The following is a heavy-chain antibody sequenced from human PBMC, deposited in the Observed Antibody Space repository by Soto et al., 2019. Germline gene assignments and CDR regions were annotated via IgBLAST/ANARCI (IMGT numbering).Heavy chain of an antibody. CDR1: GYTFTSYD. D-gene: IGHD5-12*01. J-gene: IGHJ5*02. V-gene: IGHV1-8*01. Sequence: QVQLVQSGAEVKKPGASVKVSCKASGYTFTSYDINWVRQATGQGLEWMGWMNPNSGNTGYAQKFQGRVTMTRNTSISTAYMELSSLRSEETAVYYCARVLSWDIVATLPIAWGQGTLVTVSS. CDR3: ARVLSWDIVATLPIA. CDR2: MNPNSGNT.